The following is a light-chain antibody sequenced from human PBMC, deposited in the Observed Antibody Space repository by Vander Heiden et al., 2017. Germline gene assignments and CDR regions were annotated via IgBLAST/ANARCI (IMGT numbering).Light chain of an antibody. CDR3: QQSYSNPPLFT. Sequence: DIQMTQSPSSLSASVGDRVTITCRASQRISTYLNWYQQKPGKAPKLLIFAASSLQSGVPSRFSGSGSGTDFTLTISSLQPEDFATYYCQQSYSNPPLFTFGPGTKVDIK. CDR1: QRISTY. V-gene: IGKV1-39*01. CDR2: AAS. J-gene: IGKJ3*01.